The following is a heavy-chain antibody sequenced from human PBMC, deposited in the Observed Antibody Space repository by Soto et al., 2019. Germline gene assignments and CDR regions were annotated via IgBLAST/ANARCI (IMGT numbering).Heavy chain of an antibody. CDR1: GFTFSSYA. CDR2: ISGSGGST. D-gene: IGHD1-26*01. J-gene: IGHJ4*02. Sequence: EVQLLESGGGWVQPGGSLRLSCAASGFTFSSYAMSWVRQAPGKGLEWVSAISGSGGSTYYVDSVKGRFTISRDNSKNTLYLQMNSLRAEDTAVYYCAKCWDRLRSHYFDYWGQGTLVTVSS. V-gene: IGHV3-23*01. CDR3: AKCWDRLRSHYFDY.